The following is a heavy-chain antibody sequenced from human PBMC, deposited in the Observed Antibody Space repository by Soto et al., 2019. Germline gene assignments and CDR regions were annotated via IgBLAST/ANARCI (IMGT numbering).Heavy chain of an antibody. D-gene: IGHD2-21*01. V-gene: IGHV3-11*05. CDR1: RFTFSDYY. CDR2: ITSSDTYT. CDR3: ARDKHQVNSLDV. Sequence: QVRLVESGGGLVKPGGSLRLSCSLSRFTFSDYYMSWIRQAPGEGLEWISYITSSDTYTMYAESVKGRVTISRDNARNSPYLQMNNLRAYDTAVYYCARDKHQVNSLDVWGQGNTVTVSS. J-gene: IGHJ6*02.